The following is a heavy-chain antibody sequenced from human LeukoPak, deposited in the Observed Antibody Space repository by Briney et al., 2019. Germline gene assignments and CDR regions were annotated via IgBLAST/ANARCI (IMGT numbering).Heavy chain of an antibody. J-gene: IGHJ4*02. CDR3: ARMKRELSIDY. CDR2: IYYSGST. D-gene: IGHD3-16*02. V-gene: IGHV4-59*01. CDR1: GGSINSYY. Sequence: SETLSLTCTVSGGSINSYYWSWIRQPPGKGLEWIGYIYYSGSTNYNPSLKSRVTISVDTSKNQFSLKLSSVTAADTAVYYCARMKRELSIDYWGQGTLVTVSS.